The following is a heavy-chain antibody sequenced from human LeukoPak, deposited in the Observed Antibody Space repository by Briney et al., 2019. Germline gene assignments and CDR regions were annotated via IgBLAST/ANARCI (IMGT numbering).Heavy chain of an antibody. J-gene: IGHJ6*03. D-gene: IGHD6-6*01. Sequence: PSETLSLTCTVSGGSISSGGYYWSWIRQPPGKGLEWIGYIYHSGSTYYNPSLKSRVTISVDRSKNQFSLKLTSVTAADTAVYYCARRHHSSLGQYYYYYYYMDVWGKGTTVTVSS. V-gene: IGHV4-30-2*01. CDR1: GGSISSGGYY. CDR2: IYHSGST. CDR3: ARRHHSSLGQYYYYYYYMDV.